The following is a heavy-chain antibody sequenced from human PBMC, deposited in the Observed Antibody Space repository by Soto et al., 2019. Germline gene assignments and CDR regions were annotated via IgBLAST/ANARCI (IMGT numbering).Heavy chain of an antibody. Sequence: ASEVSCKASGYTFTSYDINWVRQATGQGLEWMGWMNPNSGNTGYAQKFQGRVTMTRNTSISTAYMELSSLRSEDTAVYYCARGQGSKYSTYGMDVWGQGTTVTVSS. D-gene: IGHD6-6*01. V-gene: IGHV1-8*01. CDR3: ARGQGSKYSTYGMDV. J-gene: IGHJ6*02. CDR2: MNPNSGNT. CDR1: GYTFTSYD.